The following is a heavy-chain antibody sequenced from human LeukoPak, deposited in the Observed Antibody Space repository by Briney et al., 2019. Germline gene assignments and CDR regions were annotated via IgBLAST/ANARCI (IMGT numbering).Heavy chain of an antibody. CDR3: ARGYSYGWYFDY. D-gene: IGHD5-18*01. V-gene: IGHV4-31*03. CDR1: GGSISSGGYY. CDR2: IYYSGST. J-gene: IGHJ4*02. Sequence: PSRTLSLTCTVSGGSISSGGYYWSWIRQHPGKGLEWIGYIYYSGSTYYNPSLKSRVTISVDTSKNQFSLKLSSVTAADTAVYYCARGYSYGWYFDYWGQGTLVTVSS.